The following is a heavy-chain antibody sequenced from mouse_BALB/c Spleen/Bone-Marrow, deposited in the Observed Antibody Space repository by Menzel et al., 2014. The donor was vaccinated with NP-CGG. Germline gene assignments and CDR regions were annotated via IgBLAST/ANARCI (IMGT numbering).Heavy chain of an antibody. CDR2: INSNGGST. CDR1: GFTFSSYG. V-gene: IGHV5-6-3*01. CDR3: VRGNYGNYVDYFDF. J-gene: IGHJ2*01. D-gene: IGHD2-1*01. Sequence: EVKLVESGGGLVQPGGSLKLSCAASGFTFSSYGMSWVRQTPDKRLELVATINSNGGSTYYPDSVKGRFTISRDTAKNTLYLQMSSLKSEETAMYYCVRGNYGNYVDYFDFWGQGTTLTASS.